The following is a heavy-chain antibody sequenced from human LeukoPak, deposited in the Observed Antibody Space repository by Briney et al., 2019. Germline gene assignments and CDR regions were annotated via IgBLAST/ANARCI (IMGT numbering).Heavy chain of an antibody. CDR2: IDPNNGGT. CDR3: ARSRRPFYYYGMHV. CDR1: GYILSDYY. J-gene: IGHJ6*02. V-gene: IGHV1-2*02. Sequence: GASVKVSCKASGYILSDYYVHWIRQAPGQGLEWMGWIDPNNGGTHHAPNFQSRATMTRDSAISTVHLDLRRLTSDDTAIYYCARSRRPFYYYGMHVWGLGTSVTVSS.